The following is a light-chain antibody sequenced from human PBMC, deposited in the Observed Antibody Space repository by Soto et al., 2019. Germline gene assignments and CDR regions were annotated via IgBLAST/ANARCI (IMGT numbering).Light chain of an antibody. J-gene: IGLJ3*02. CDR2: EVS. CDR3: ISYTISSNWV. Sequence: QSVLTQPASVSGSPGQSITISCTGTSSDVGVYNYVSWYQQHPGKAPKLMISEVSNRPSGVSNRCSGSKSGNTAALTSSGLQAEEEADYYCISYTISSNWVFGGGTKVTVL. CDR1: SSDVGVYNY. V-gene: IGLV2-14*01.